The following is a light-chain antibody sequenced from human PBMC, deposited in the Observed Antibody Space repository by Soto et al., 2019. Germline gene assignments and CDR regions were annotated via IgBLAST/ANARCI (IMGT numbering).Light chain of an antibody. CDR2: TVS. V-gene: IGKV2-40*01. Sequence: EIVMTQTPLSLPVTPGEPASISCRSSQSLLDSDDGDTYLDGFLQKPGQSPQLLIYTVSYRASGVPDRFSGSGSGTDFTLKISRVEAEDVGVYYCRQRIESTTFGQGTRLEIK. CDR1: QSLLDSDDGDTY. J-gene: IGKJ5*01. CDR3: RQRIESTT.